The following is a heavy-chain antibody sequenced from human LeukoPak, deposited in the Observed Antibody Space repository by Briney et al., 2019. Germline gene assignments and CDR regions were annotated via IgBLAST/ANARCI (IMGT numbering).Heavy chain of an antibody. CDR1: GGSISSNNW. V-gene: IGHV4-4*02. CDR2: IYHSGTT. J-gene: IGHJ6*03. Sequence: PSGTLSLTCAVSGGSISSNNWWSWVRQPPGKGLEWIGEIYHSGTTNYNPSLKSRVTMSVDTSKNQFSLKLSSVTAADTAVYYCARDAHYCSSTSCYYHYYYYYMDVWGKGTTVTVSS. CDR3: ARDAHYCSSTSCYYHYYYYYMDV. D-gene: IGHD2-2*01.